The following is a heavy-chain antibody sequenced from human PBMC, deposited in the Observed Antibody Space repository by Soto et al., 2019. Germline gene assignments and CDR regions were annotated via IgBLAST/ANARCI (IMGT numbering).Heavy chain of an antibody. J-gene: IGHJ4*02. D-gene: IGHD6-13*01. CDR2: IYYRGST. CDR3: AIDSSSWLGWYFDY. Sequence: QVQLQESGPGLVKPSETLSLTCTVSGGSVSSGSYYWSWIRQPPGKGLEWIGYIYYRGSTNYNPSLKSRVTISVDTSKNQFSLKLSSVTAADTAVYYCAIDSSSWLGWYFDYWGQGTLVTVSS. CDR1: GGSVSSGSYY. V-gene: IGHV4-61*01.